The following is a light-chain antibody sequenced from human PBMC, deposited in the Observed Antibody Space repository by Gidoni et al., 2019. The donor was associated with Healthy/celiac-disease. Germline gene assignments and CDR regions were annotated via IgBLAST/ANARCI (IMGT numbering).Light chain of an antibody. J-gene: IGKJ4*01. CDR3: QQYDNLPPLT. CDR2: DAS. CDR1: QDISND. Sequence: DIHMTQSPSSLSASVGDRVTITCQSSQDISNDLNGYQQKPGKAPKLLIYDASNLETGVPSRFSGSGSGTDFTFTISSLQPEDIATYYCQQYDNLPPLTFGGGTKVEIK. V-gene: IGKV1-33*01.